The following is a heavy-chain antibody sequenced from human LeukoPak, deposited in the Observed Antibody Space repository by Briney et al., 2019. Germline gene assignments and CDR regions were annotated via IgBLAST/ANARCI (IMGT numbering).Heavy chain of an antibody. CDR1: GFTFSSYE. D-gene: IGHD3-10*02. J-gene: IGHJ6*04. V-gene: IGHV3-48*03. CDR2: ISSSGSTI. CDR3: AELGITMIGGV. Sequence: GGSLRLSCAAAGFTFSSYEMGWVRQAPGKGPEWVSYISSSGSTIYYADSLKGRFTISRDDAKNSLYLQMNSLRAEDTAVYYCAELGITMIGGVWGKGTTVTISS.